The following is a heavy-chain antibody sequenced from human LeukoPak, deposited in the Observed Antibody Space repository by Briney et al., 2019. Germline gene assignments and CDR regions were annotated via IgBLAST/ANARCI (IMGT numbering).Heavy chain of an antibody. CDR1: GGTFGSYA. Sequence: ASVKVSGTASGGTFGSYAISWVRQAPGQGLEWMGRIIPILGIANYAQKFQGRVTITADKSTSTAYMELSSLRSEDTAVYYCARGYGAYRGDYFDYWGQGTLVTVSS. V-gene: IGHV1-69*04. D-gene: IGHD4-17*01. CDR3: ARGYGAYRGDYFDY. CDR2: IIPILGIA. J-gene: IGHJ4*02.